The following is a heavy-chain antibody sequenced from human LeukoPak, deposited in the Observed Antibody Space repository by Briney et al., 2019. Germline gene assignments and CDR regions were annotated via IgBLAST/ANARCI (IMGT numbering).Heavy chain of an antibody. V-gene: IGHV1-2*02. D-gene: IGHD1-26*01. CDR1: GYTFTGYY. CDR2: INPNSGGT. J-gene: IGHJ6*03. CDR3: ARDGGLVGAGAYYYYMDV. Sequence: ASVKVSCKASGYTFTGYYMHWVRQAPGQGLEWMGWINPNSGGTNYAQKFQGRVTMTRDTSISTAYMELSRLRSDDTAVYYCARDGGLVGAGAYYYYMDVWGRGTTVTVSS.